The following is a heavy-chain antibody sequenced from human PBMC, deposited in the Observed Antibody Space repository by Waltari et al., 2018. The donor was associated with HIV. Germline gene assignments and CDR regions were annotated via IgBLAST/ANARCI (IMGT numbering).Heavy chain of an antibody. V-gene: IGHV1-69*01. D-gene: IGHD3-22*01. Sequence: QVQLVQSGAEVKKPGSSVKVSCKASGGTVSSSDISWVRQAPGQGIEWRGAVIPLLGEANYAQKFQARLTITADESTSTAYMELSSLRSEDTAVYYCARVPDRSGYQRYAMDVWGQGTTVTVS. J-gene: IGHJ6*02. CDR2: VIPLLGEA. CDR1: GGTVSSSD. CDR3: ARVPDRSGYQRYAMDV.